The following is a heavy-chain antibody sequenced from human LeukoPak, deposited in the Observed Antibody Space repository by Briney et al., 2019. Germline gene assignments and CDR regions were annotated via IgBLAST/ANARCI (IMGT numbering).Heavy chain of an antibody. CDR1: GYTFTGYY. CDR3: ASPYYNDAGAFDI. Sequence: ASVKVSCKASGYTFTGYYMHWVRQAPGQGLEWMGWINPNSGGTNYAQKFQGRVTMTRDTSTSTVYMELRRLTSDDTAVYYCASPYYNDAGAFDIWGQGTMVTVSS. J-gene: IGHJ3*02. D-gene: IGHD3-22*01. CDR2: INPNSGGT. V-gene: IGHV1-2*02.